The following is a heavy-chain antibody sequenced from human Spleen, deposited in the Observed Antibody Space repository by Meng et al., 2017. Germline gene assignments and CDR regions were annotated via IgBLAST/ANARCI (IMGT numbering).Heavy chain of an antibody. CDR3: TIYTSGHI. J-gene: IGHJ3*02. V-gene: IGHV3-73*01. Sequence: GGSLRLSCAASGFTFNNHILNGVRQASGKGLEWVGRIGSTRKNYATAYAASMRGKFTISRDDSKNTAYLQMNNLKTEDTAVYYCTIYTSGHIWGQGTTVTVSS. D-gene: IGHD6-19*01. CDR1: GFTFNNHI. CDR2: IGSTRKNYAT.